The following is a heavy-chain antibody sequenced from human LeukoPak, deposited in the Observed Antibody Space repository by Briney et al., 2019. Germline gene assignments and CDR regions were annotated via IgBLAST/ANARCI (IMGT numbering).Heavy chain of an antibody. CDR1: GDSINSYY. Sequence: SETLSLTCSVSGDSINSYYWSWIRQPPGKRLEWIGYIYYSGSTNYNPSLKSRLTISVDTSKNQFSLKLTSVTTADTAVYYCARLTKRNDAFTIWGQGTMVTVSS. CDR2: IYYSGST. V-gene: IGHV4-59*01. J-gene: IGHJ3*02. D-gene: IGHD1-14*01. CDR3: ARLTKRNDAFTI.